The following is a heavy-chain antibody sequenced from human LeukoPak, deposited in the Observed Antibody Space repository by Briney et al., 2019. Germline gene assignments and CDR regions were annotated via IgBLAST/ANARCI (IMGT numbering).Heavy chain of an antibody. CDR1: GFTFSDYY. CDR2: IYYSGST. Sequence: GSLRLSCAASGFTFSDYYMSWIRQPPGKGLEWIGNIYYSGSTYYNPSLKSRVTISVDTSKNQFSLRLSSVTAADTAVYYCARVRIVGAIQLHIKTTRGAFDIWGQGTMVTVSS. J-gene: IGHJ3*02. V-gene: IGHV4-38-2*01. CDR3: ARVRIVGAIQLHIKTTRGAFDI. D-gene: IGHD1-26*01.